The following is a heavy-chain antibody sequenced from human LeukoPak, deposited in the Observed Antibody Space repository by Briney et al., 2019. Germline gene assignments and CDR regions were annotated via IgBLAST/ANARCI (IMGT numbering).Heavy chain of an antibody. CDR1: GGSFSGYY. J-gene: IGHJ4*02. V-gene: IGHV4-34*01. D-gene: IGHD5-12*01. CDR3: ARRRIVATIDY. CDR2: IYYSGST. Sequence: SETLSLTCAVYGGSFSGYYWSWIRQPPGKGLEWIGSIYYSGSTYYNPSLKSRVTISVDTSKNRFSLKLSSVTAADTAVYYCARRRIVATIDYWGQGTLVTVSS.